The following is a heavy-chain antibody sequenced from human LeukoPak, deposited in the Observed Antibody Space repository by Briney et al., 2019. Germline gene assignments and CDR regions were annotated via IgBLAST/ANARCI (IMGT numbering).Heavy chain of an antibody. Sequence: SETVSLTCAVYGGSFNVYFWSWIRQPPGKGLEWIGEINHRGTTNYNPSLKTRVTISVDTSKNQLSLKLNSVTAADTAVYYCARHVGFRENDAFDVWGQGTMVTVSS. V-gene: IGHV4-34*01. J-gene: IGHJ3*01. CDR2: INHRGTT. CDR3: ARHVGFRENDAFDV. D-gene: IGHD3-10*01. CDR1: GGSFNVYF.